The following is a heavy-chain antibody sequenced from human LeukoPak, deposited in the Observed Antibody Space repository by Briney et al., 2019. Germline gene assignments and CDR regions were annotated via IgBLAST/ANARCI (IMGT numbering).Heavy chain of an antibody. CDR2: IKNKSNDGTA. V-gene: IGHV3-15*01. Sequence: GGSLRLSCAASGFTFSNAWMSRGRQAPGKGLDWDGRIKNKSNDGTADYAAPVKGRFTISRDDLKNTLYLQMNSLKTEDTAVYYCTTVTDGGSDFWGQGTLVTVSS. CDR1: GFTFSNAW. CDR3: TTVTDGGSDF. J-gene: IGHJ4*02. D-gene: IGHD2-8*01.